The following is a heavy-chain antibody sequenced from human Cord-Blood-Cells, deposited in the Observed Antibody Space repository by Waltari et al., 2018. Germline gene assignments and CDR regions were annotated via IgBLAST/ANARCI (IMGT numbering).Heavy chain of an antibody. CDR2: IWYDGSNK. CDR1: GFTFSSSG. Sequence: QVQLVESGGGVVQPGRSLRLSCAASGFTFSSSGMHWVRPAPGKGLEWVAVIWYDGSNKYYADSVKGRFTISRDNSKNTLYLQMNSLRAEDTAVYYCARSTDYYDSSGYYFDYWGQGTLVTVSS. D-gene: IGHD3-22*01. J-gene: IGHJ4*02. V-gene: IGHV3-33*01. CDR3: ARSTDYYDSSGYYFDY.